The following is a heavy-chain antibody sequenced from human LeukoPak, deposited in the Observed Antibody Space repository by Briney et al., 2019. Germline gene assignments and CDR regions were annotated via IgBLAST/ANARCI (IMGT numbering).Heavy chain of an antibody. Sequence: GASVKVSCKASGYTFTSYGISWVRQAPGQGLEWMGWISAYNGNTNYAQKLQGRVTMTTDTSTSTAYMELRSLRSDDTAVCYCARDPGIVVVPAAIPKDYYYYGMDVWGQGTTVTVSS. D-gene: IGHD2-2*02. CDR3: ARDPGIVVVPAAIPKDYYYYGMDV. CDR2: ISAYNGNT. V-gene: IGHV1-18*01. CDR1: GYTFTSYG. J-gene: IGHJ6*02.